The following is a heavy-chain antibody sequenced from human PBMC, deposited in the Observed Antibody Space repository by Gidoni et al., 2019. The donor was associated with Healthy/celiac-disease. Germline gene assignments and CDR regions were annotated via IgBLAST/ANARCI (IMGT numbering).Heavy chain of an antibody. Sequence: QVQLVQSGAEVKKPGASVTVSCKASAYTFTSYGISWVRQAPGQGLEWMGWISAYNGNTNYAQKVQGRVTMTTDTSTSTAYMELRSLRSDDTAVYYCARENIDYGDYLFDYWGQGTLVTVSS. CDR1: AYTFTSYG. CDR2: ISAYNGNT. CDR3: ARENIDYGDYLFDY. V-gene: IGHV1-18*01. D-gene: IGHD4-17*01. J-gene: IGHJ4*02.